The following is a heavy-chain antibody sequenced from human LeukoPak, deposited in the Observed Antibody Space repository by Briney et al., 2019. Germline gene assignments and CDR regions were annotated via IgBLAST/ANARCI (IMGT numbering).Heavy chain of an antibody. CDR1: GYSFTSYW. CDR3: ARRIAAAGNVNWFDP. J-gene: IGHJ5*02. Sequence: GESLKISCKGSGYSFTSYWIGWVRQMPGKGLEWMGIIYPGDSDTRYSPSFQGQVTISADKSISTAYLQWSSLKASDTAMYYCARRIAAAGNVNWFDPWGQGTLVTVSS. D-gene: IGHD6-13*01. V-gene: IGHV5-51*01. CDR2: IYPGDSDT.